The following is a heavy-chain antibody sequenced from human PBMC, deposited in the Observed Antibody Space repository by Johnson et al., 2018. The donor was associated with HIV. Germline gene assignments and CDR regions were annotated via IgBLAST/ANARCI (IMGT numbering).Heavy chain of an antibody. CDR3: AKDGGKWSYSFDV. D-gene: IGHD2-8*01. J-gene: IGHJ3*01. V-gene: IGHV3-9*01. CDR2: ISWHSGSI. Sequence: VQLVESGGAVVQPGGSLRLSCAASGFIFDDYAMHWVRQAPGKGLEWVSGISWHSGSIGYADSVKGRLIISRDNAKNTMFVQRNSLRTEDTGLYYCAKDGGKWSYSFDVWGQGTMVSVSS. CDR1: GFIFDDYA.